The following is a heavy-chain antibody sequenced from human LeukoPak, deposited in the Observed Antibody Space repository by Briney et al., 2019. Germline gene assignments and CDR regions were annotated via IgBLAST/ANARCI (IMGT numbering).Heavy chain of an antibody. CDR3: AREILGGFNPGAY. CDR2: IHRSGSP. D-gene: IGHD1-14*01. Sequence: PSETLSLTCTVSLDSTTSNFWSWVRQPPGKGLEWIGEIHRSGSPNYNPSLQSRVTISIDRSRNQIVLELSSVTAADTAVYYCAREILGGFNPGAYWDQGILVTVSS. CDR1: LDSTTSNF. V-gene: IGHV4-4*02. J-gene: IGHJ4*02.